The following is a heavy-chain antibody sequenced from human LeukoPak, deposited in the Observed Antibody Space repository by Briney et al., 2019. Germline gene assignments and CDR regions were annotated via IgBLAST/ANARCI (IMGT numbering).Heavy chain of an antibody. CDR3: ARETYYYDSSGYYLGY. V-gene: IGHV4-59*01. CDR1: GGSISSYY. CDR2: ISYSGST. J-gene: IGHJ4*02. Sequence: TSETLSLTCTVSGGSISSYYWSWIRQPPGKGLEWIGYISYSGSTNYNPSLKSRVTISVDSSKNQFSLKLSSVTAADTAVYYCARETYYYDSSGYYLGYWGQGTLVTVSS. D-gene: IGHD3-22*01.